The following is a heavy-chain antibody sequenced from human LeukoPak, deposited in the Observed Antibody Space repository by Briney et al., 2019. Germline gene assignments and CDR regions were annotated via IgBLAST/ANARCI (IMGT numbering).Heavy chain of an antibody. D-gene: IGHD3-9*01. V-gene: IGHV4-34*01. J-gene: IGHJ4*02. CDR2: IHYTGAT. Sequence: SETLSLTCAVYGGSITGYYWSWIRETPGRGLEWVGEIHYTGATSYDPSLKSRATISTDTSKNQFSLRLSSVTAADTAVYYCARGNILTGYCFDFWGQGALVTVSS. CDR3: ARGNILTGYCFDF. CDR1: GGSITGYY.